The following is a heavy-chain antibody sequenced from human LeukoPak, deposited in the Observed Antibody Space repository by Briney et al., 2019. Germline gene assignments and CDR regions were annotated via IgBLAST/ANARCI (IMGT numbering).Heavy chain of an antibody. D-gene: IGHD1-26*01. V-gene: IGHV1-69*13. CDR2: IIPIFGTA. CDR3: ARYPIVGATKGDY. J-gene: IGHJ4*02. Sequence: SVKVSCKASGGTFSSYAICWVRQAPGQGLEWMGGIIPIFGTANYAQKFQGRVTITADESTSTAYMELSSLRSEDTAVYYCARYPIVGATKGDYWGQGTLVTVSS. CDR1: GGTFSSYA.